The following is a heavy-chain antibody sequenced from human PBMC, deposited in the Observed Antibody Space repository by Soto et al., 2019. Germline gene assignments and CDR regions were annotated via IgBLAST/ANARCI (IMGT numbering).Heavy chain of an antibody. J-gene: IGHJ4*02. D-gene: IGHD3-22*01. V-gene: IGHV3-15*07. CDR3: TTDWAYYYDSSGYSYFDY. CDR2: IKSKTDGGTT. Sequence: GGSLRLSCAASGFTFSNAWMNWVRQAPGKGLEWVGRIKSKTDGGTTDYAAPVKGRFTISRDDSKNTLYLQMNSLKTEDTAVYYFTTDWAYYYDSSGYSYFDYWGQGTLVTVSS. CDR1: GFTFSNAW.